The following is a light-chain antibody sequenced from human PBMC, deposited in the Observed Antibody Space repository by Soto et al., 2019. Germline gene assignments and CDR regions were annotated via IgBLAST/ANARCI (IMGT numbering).Light chain of an antibody. CDR3: QQTYSHIS. CDR2: GAS. V-gene: IGKV1-39*01. Sequence: DVRMTQSPSSLSASVGDTITITCRASRTINTYLTWFQQKPGEPPRLLIYGASTLHDGVPSRFSGSGSGADFTLTISGLQPEYFASYHCQQTYSHISFGGGTKV. J-gene: IGKJ4*01. CDR1: RTINTY.